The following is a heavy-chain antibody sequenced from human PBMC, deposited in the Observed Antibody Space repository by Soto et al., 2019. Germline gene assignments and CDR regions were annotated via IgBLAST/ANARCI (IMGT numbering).Heavy chain of an antibody. D-gene: IGHD6-13*01. Sequence: QVQLVASGAEVKKPGAPVKVSLKGSGYTVTSYGISWGRQAPGQGLEWVGWVSGYKGNTNYGQKPQGRVTMTTDTSTSTAYMELRSLRSDDTAVYYCARRQQHNWFAPWGQGTLVTVSS. CDR2: VSGYKGNT. CDR3: ARRQQHNWFAP. V-gene: IGHV1-18*04. CDR1: GYTVTSYG. J-gene: IGHJ5*02.